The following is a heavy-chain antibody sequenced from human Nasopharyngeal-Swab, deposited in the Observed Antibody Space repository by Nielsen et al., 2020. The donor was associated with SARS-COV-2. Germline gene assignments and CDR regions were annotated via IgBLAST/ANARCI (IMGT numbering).Heavy chain of an antibody. CDR3: AIPTRSTPFGY. V-gene: IGHV3-7*03. J-gene: IGHJ4*02. CDR1: GFTFSDYW. D-gene: IGHD2-15*01. CDR2: ISPDGSDG. Sequence: GGSLRLSCAASGFTFSDYWMSWVRQAPGKGLEWVANISPDGSDGQYGDSVRGRLTISRDNAKNSLYLQMSSLRAEDTAVYYCAIPTRSTPFGYWGQGTLVTVSS.